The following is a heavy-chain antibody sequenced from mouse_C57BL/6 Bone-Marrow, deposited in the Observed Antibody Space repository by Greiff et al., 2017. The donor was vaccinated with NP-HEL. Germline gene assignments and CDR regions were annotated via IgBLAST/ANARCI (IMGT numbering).Heavy chain of an antibody. V-gene: IGHV5-12*01. CDR2: ISNGGGST. CDR3: ARYNWGLFDY. J-gene: IGHJ2*01. Sequence: EVQLVESGGGLVQPGGSLKLSCVASGFTFSDYYMYWVRQTPEKRLEWVAYISNGGGSTYYPDTVKGRFTISRDNAKNTLYLQMSRLKSEDTAMYYCARYNWGLFDYWGQGTTLTVSS. D-gene: IGHD4-1*02. CDR1: GFTFSDYY.